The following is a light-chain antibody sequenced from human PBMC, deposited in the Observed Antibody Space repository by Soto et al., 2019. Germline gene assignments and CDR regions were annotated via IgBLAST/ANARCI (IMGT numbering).Light chain of an antibody. Sequence: DIQMTQSPSSLSASVGDRVTITCRASQGISTYLNWYQQKPGKAPKLLIYAASSLQSGVPSRFSGSGSETDFTLTISSLQPEDFATYPCQHITTWTFGQGTKVDIK. J-gene: IGKJ1*01. CDR1: QGISTY. V-gene: IGKV1-39*01. CDR3: QHITTWT. CDR2: AAS.